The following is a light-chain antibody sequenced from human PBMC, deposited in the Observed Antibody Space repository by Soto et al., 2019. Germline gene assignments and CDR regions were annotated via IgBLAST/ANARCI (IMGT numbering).Light chain of an antibody. CDR1: QSLNNRY. V-gene: IGKV3-20*01. Sequence: EIVLTQSPGTLSLSPGERATLSCRASQSLNNRYLAWYQQKPGQAPRLLVYGASSRATGIPDRFSCSGSGTDFTLTISRLEPEDFAVYYCQHYGSLPPNTFGQGTKLEIK. J-gene: IGKJ2*01. CDR3: QHYGSLPPNT. CDR2: GAS.